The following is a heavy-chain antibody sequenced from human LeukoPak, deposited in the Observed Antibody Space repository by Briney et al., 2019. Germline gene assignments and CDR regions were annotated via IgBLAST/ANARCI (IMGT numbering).Heavy chain of an antibody. Sequence: GGSLRLSCEASGYTFSSYTMNRVRQAPGKGLEWVSSISSSSSYIYYADSVKGRFTISRDNAKNSLCLQMNSLRAEDTAVYYCTKGGGDSCCEWGQGTLVTVSS. CDR2: ISSSSSYI. CDR3: TKGGGDSCCE. CDR1: GYTFSSYT. V-gene: IGHV3-21*01. J-gene: IGHJ4*02. D-gene: IGHD2-15*01.